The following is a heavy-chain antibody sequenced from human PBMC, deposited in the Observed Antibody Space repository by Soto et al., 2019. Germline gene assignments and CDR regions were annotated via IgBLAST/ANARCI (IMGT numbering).Heavy chain of an antibody. J-gene: IGHJ4*02. Sequence: GGSLRLSWAASGFTFSSYAMHWVRQAPGKGLEWVAVISYDGSNKYYADSVKGRFTISRDNSKNTLYLQMNSLRAEDTAVYYCARAYSMYSTYYYFDCWGQGTLVTVSS. CDR3: ARAYSMYSTYYYFDC. V-gene: IGHV3-30-3*01. CDR2: ISYDGSNK. CDR1: GFTFSSYA. D-gene: IGHD6-13*01.